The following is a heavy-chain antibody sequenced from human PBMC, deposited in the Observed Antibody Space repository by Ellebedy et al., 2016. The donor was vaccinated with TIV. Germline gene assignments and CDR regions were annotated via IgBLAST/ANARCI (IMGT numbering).Heavy chain of an antibody. CDR2: IWFDGSNK. Sequence: GGSLRLSXVASGFTFGSYGMHWVRQAPGKGLEWVAVIWFDGSNKYYADSVKGRFTISRDNAKNSLYLQLNSLRDEDTAVYYCARDSPGWSAFDIWGQGTMVTVSS. D-gene: IGHD3-9*01. J-gene: IGHJ3*02. CDR1: GFTFGSYG. V-gene: IGHV3-33*01. CDR3: ARDSPGWSAFDI.